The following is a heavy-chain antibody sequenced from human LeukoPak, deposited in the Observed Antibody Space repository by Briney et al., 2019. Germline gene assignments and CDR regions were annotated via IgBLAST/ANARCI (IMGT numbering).Heavy chain of an antibody. CDR2: IYYSGST. CDR1: GGSISSYY. J-gene: IGHJ3*02. V-gene: IGHV4-59*08. Sequence: SETLSLTCTVSGGSISSYYWSWIRQPRGKGLEWIGYIYYSGSTNYNPSLKSRVTISVDTSKNQFSLKLSSVTAADTAVYYCASTPDDTFSFDIWGQGTMVTVSS. CDR3: ASTPDDTFSFDI. D-gene: IGHD2/OR15-2a*01.